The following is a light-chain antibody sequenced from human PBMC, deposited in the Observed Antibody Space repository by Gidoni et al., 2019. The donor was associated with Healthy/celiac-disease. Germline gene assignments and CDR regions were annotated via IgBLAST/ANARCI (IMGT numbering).Light chain of an antibody. CDR3: QQRSNWPPALT. Sequence: EIVLTQSPATLSLSPGERATLSCRASQSVSSYLAWYQQKPSQAPRLHIYDASNRATGIPARFSGSGSGTDFTLTISSLEPEDFAVYYCQQRSNWPPALTFGGGTKVEIK. V-gene: IGKV3-11*01. J-gene: IGKJ4*01. CDR2: DAS. CDR1: QSVSSY.